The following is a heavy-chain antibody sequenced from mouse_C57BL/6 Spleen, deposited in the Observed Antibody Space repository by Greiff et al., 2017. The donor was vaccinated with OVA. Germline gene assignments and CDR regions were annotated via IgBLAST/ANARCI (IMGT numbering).Heavy chain of an antibody. Sequence: VQLQQSGPELVKPGASVKISCKASGYAFSSSWMNWVKQRPGKGLEWIGRIYPGDGDTNYNGKFKGKATLTADKSSSTAYMQLSSLTSEDSAVYFCARWGRGYFDVWGTGTTVTVSS. D-gene: IGHD3-1*01. CDR3: ARWGRGYFDV. CDR1: GYAFSSSW. CDR2: IYPGDGDT. V-gene: IGHV1-82*01. J-gene: IGHJ1*03.